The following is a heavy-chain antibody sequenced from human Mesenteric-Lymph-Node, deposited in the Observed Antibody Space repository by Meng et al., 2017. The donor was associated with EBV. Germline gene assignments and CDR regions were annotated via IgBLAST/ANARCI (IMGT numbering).Heavy chain of an antibody. D-gene: IGHD3-9*01. CDR1: GGPVSSGIYY. J-gene: IGHJ4*02. V-gene: IGHV4-61*01. CDR3: ARVKSDNDVLTGYHYFDY. CDR2: IYYTGST. Sequence: QVQLQQWGAGLLKPSETLSLTCSVSGGPVSSGIYYWSWIRQPPGKGLEWIGYIYYTGSTNYNPSLKRRVTISADPSKNQFSLKLSSVTAADTAVYYCARVKSDNDVLTGYHYFDYWGQGALVTVSS.